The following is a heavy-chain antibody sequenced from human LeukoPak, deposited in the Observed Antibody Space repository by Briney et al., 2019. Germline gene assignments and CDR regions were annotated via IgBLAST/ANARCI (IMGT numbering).Heavy chain of an antibody. Sequence: GESLKISCKGSGYSFTSYWIGWVRQMPGKGLEWMGIIYPGDSDTRYSPSFQGQVTISADKSISTAYLQWSSLKASGTAMYYCVSSGVVRADRVDYWGRGTLVTVSS. J-gene: IGHJ4*02. CDR1: GYSFTSYW. CDR2: IYPGDSDT. CDR3: VSSGVVRADRVDY. D-gene: IGHD3-10*01. V-gene: IGHV5-51*01.